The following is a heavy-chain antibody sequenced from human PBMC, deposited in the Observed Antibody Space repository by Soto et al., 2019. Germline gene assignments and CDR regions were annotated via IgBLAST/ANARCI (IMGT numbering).Heavy chain of an antibody. Sequence: QVQLVESGGGVVQPGRSLRLSCAASGFTFSSYGMHWVRQAPGKGLEWVAVISYDGSNKYYADSVKGRFTISRDNSKNSLYLERNTLRAEGTAVYYCAKEGIVVVPGPLCGVVCWGQRTRGTV. D-gene: IGHD2-2*01. CDR1: GFTFSSYG. CDR2: ISYDGSNK. V-gene: IGHV3-30*18. CDR3: AKEGIVVVPGPLCGVVC. J-gene: IGHJ4*02.